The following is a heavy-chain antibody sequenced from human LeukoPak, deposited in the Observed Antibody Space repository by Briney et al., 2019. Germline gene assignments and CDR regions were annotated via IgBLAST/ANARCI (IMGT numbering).Heavy chain of an antibody. J-gene: IGHJ3*02. CDR1: GFTFSSYG. CDR3: AKDLGLSEDI. CDR2: ISYDGSNK. D-gene: IGHD7-27*01. V-gene: IGHV3-30*18. Sequence: PGRSLRLSCAASGFTFSSYGMHWVRQAPGKGLEWVAVISYDGSNKYYADSVEGRFTISRDNSKNTLYLQMNSLRAEDTAVYYCAKDLGLSEDIWGQGTMVTVSS.